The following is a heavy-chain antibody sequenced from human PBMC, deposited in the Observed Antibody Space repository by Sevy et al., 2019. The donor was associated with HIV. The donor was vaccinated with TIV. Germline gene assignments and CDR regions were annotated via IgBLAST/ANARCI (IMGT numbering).Heavy chain of an antibody. D-gene: IGHD3-10*01. V-gene: IGHV4-38-2*01. CDR2: MYHSGSS. Sequence: SETLSLICAVSGYSISSGYYWGWIRQPPGKGLEWIGSMYHSGSSYYNPSLKSRVTISVDTSKNQFSLKLSSVTAADTAVYYCARRLVNYYGSGAPMDVWGKGTTVTVSS. CDR1: GYSISSGYY. J-gene: IGHJ6*03. CDR3: ARRLVNYYGSGAPMDV.